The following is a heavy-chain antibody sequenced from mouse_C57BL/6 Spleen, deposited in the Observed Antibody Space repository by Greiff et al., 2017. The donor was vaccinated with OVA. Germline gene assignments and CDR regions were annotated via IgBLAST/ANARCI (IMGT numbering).Heavy chain of an antibody. CDR3: ARSGSNYCFDY. D-gene: IGHD2-5*01. V-gene: IGHV1-58*01. CDR2: IYIGNGYT. J-gene: IGHJ2*01. Sequence: VQLVESGAELVRPGSSVKMSCKTSGYTFTSYGINWVKQRPGQGLEWIGYIYIGNGYTEYNETFKVTATLTSDTSSSTAYMQRRSLTSEDSAIYFCARSGSNYCFDYWGQGTTLTVSS. CDR1: GYTFTSYG.